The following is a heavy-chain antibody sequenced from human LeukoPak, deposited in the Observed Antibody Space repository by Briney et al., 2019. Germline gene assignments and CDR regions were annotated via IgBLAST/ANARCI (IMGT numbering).Heavy chain of an antibody. V-gene: IGHV3-66*01. CDR1: GFTVSGNY. CDR2: IYNDGHT. J-gene: IGHJ4*02. CDR3: VREGGLGYCSNDCCPGSY. Sequence: GGSLRLSCAASGFTVSGNYMSWVRQAPGKGLEWVSAIYNDGHTFYADSVKGRFIISRDNSRNTLYLQMSSLRVDDTAIYYCVREGGLGYCSNDCCPGSYWGQGTLVTVSS. D-gene: IGHD2-8*01.